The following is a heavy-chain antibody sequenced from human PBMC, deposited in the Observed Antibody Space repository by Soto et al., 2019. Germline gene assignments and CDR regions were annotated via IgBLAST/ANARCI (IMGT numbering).Heavy chain of an antibody. CDR3: ARAMTTVTEKYFDL. D-gene: IGHD4-17*01. J-gene: IGHJ2*01. CDR1: GFSRSTSGVG. Sequence: QITLKESGPTLVKPTQTLTLTCTFSGFSRSTSGVGVGWIRQPPGKALEWLALIYWDDDKRYNPSLKSRLTITKDTSKNQVVLTMTNMDPVDTATYYCARAMTTVTEKYFDLWGRGTLVTVSS. CDR2: IYWDDDK. V-gene: IGHV2-5*02.